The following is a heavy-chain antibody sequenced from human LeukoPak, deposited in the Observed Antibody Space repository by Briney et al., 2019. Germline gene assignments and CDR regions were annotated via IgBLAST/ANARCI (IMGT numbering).Heavy chain of an antibody. CDR1: GFTFSSYA. CDR2: ISGSGGST. Sequence: PGGSLRLSCAASGFTFSSYAMSWVRQAPGKGLEWVSAISGSGGSTYYADSVKGRFTISRDNSKNTLYLQMNSLRAEDTAVYYCARALTVATGSFDYWGQGTLVTVSS. CDR3: ARALTVATGSFDY. D-gene: IGHD4-17*01. J-gene: IGHJ4*02. V-gene: IGHV3-23*01.